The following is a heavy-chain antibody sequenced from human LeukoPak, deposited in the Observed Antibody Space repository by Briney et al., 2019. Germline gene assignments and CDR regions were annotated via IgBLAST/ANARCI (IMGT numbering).Heavy chain of an antibody. J-gene: IGHJ4*02. CDR3: ARRLIAAGWDYFDY. CDR2: IYPGDSHT. CDR1: GFSFTSSW. D-gene: IGHD6-13*01. Sequence: GESLKISCKGSGFSFTSSWIGWVRQMPGKGLKWMGIIYPGDSHTRYSPSFQGQVTISADMSITTAYLQWSSLKASDTAMYYCARRLIAAGWDYFDYWGQGTLVTVSS. V-gene: IGHV5-51*01.